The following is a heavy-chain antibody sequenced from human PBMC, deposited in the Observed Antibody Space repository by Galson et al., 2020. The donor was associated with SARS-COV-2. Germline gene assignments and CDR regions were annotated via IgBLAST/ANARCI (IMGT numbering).Heavy chain of an antibody. Sequence: ASVKVSCKASGYRFTDFYIHWVRQAPGQGLEWMGWVNPISGGTNYAQKLQGRVTMTRDTSITTAYMDLSRLTSDDTAVYYCGRVPRFYYGSGSYSDYWGQGTLVTVSS. V-gene: IGHV1-2*02. CDR2: VNPISGGT. J-gene: IGHJ4*02. CDR3: GRVPRFYYGSGSYSDY. CDR1: GYRFTDFY. D-gene: IGHD3-10*01.